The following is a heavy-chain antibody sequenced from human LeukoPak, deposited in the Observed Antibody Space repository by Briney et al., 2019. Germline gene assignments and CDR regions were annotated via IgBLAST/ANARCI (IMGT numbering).Heavy chain of an antibody. J-gene: IGHJ4*02. CDR2: IWYDGSNK. V-gene: IGHV3-33*01. Sequence: GRSLRLSCAASGFTFSNHGMHWVRQAPGKGPEWVALIWYDGSNKYYGDSVKGRFTISRDNSKNTVYLQMNSLRAEDTAVYYCAREEPYGDYALDYWGQGTLVTVSS. CDR3: AREEPYGDYALDY. D-gene: IGHD4-17*01. CDR1: GFTFSNHG.